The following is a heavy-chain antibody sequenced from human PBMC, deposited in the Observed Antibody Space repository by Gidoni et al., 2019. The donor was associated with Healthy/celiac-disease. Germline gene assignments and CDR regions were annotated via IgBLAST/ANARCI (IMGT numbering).Heavy chain of an antibody. D-gene: IGHD2-15*01. CDR2: INHSGST. Sequence: QVQLQQWGAGLLKPSETLSITCAVYGGSFSGYYWSWIRQPPGKGLEWIGEINHSGSTNYNPSLKSRVTISVDTSKNQFSLKLSSVTAADTAVYYCARRPIVVVVAATSFPTSTENFDYWGQGTLVTVSS. V-gene: IGHV4-34*01. CDR3: ARRPIVVVVAATSFPTSTENFDY. J-gene: IGHJ4*02. CDR1: GGSFSGYY.